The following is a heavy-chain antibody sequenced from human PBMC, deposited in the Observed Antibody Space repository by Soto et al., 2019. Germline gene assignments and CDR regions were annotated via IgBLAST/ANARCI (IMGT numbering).Heavy chain of an antibody. CDR2: ISGSGGST. CDR3: AKVKAARPGGQYFDY. Sequence: GGSLRLSCAASGFTFSSYAMSWVRQAPGKGLEWVSAISGSGGSTYYADSVKGRFTISRDNSKNTLYLQMNSLRAEDTAVYYCAKVKAARPGGQYFDYWGQGTLVTVSS. D-gene: IGHD6-6*01. V-gene: IGHV3-23*01. J-gene: IGHJ4*02. CDR1: GFTFSSYA.